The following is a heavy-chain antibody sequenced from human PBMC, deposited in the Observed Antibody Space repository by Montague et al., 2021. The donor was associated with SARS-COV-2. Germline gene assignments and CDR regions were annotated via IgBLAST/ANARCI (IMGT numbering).Heavy chain of an antibody. CDR1: GGSISSRSYY. V-gene: IGHV4-39*01. CDR2: IDYSGST. Sequence: SETLSLTCTVPGGSISSRSYYWGWIRQPPGKGLEWIGSIDYSGSTYYNPSLKSRVTISVDTSKNQFSLKLSSVTAADTAVYYCARHWITRIGVVIKGGWFDPWGQGTLVTVSS. J-gene: IGHJ5*02. D-gene: IGHD3-22*01. CDR3: ARHWITRIGVVIKGGWFDP.